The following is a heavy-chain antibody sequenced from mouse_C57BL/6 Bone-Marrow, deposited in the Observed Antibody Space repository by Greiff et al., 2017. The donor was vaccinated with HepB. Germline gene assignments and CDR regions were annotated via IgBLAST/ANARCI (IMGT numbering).Heavy chain of an antibody. V-gene: IGHV5-4*03. CDR2: ISDGGSYT. J-gene: IGHJ4*01. D-gene: IGHD2-5*01. CDR3: ARLYSNYVSYAMDY. CDR1: GFTFSSYA. Sequence: DVKLVESGGGLVKPGGSLKLSCAASGFTFSSYAMSWVRQTPEKRLEWVATISDGGSYTYYPDNVKGRFTISRDNAKNNLYLQMSHLKSEDTAMYYCARLYSNYVSYAMDYWGQGTSVTVSS.